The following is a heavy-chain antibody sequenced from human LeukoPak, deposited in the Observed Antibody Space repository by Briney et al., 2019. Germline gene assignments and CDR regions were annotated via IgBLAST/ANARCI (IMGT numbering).Heavy chain of an antibody. V-gene: IGHV1-18*01. D-gene: IGHD3-3*01. CDR2: ITVNNGYT. J-gene: IGHJ4*02. Sequence: ASVKVSCKAAGYTFTSHGFIWLRQAPGQGLEWMGWITVNNGYTKYAQELQGRVTMTTDTSTSTAYMELRSLTSEDTAVYFCARGLWSAHRREYYFDSWGQGTLVTVSS. CDR1: GYTFTSHG. CDR3: ARGLWSAHRREYYFDS.